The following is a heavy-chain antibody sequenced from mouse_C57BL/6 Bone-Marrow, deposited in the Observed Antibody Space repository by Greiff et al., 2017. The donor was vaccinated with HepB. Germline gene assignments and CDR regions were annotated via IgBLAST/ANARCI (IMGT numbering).Heavy chain of an antibody. CDR3: ASSNWDDYAMDY. J-gene: IGHJ4*01. V-gene: IGHV1-69*01. CDR2: IDPSDSYT. D-gene: IGHD4-1*02. Sequence: QVQLQQPGAELVMPGASVKLSCKASGYTFTSYWMHWVKQRPGHGLEWIGEIDPSDSYTNYNHKFKGKSTLTVDKSSSTAYMQLSSLTSEDSAVYYCASSNWDDYAMDYWGQGSSVTVCS. CDR1: GYTFTSYW.